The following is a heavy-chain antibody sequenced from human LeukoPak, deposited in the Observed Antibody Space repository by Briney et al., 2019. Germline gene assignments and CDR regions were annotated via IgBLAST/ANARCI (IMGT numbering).Heavy chain of an antibody. CDR1: GGSFSGYY. CDR3: ARRRYDASGYYPSRGRYFDY. D-gene: IGHD3-22*01. CDR2: INHSGST. V-gene: IGHV4-34*01. Sequence: SETLSLTCAVYGGSFSGYYWSWVRQPPEKGLEWIGEINHSGSTNYNPSLKSRVTISVDTSKNQFSLELTSVAAADTAVYYCARRRYDASGYYPSRGRYFDYWGQGTLVTVSS. J-gene: IGHJ4*02.